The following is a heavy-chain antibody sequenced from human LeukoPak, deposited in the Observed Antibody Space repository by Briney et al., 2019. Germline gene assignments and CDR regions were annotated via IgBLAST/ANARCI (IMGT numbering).Heavy chain of an antibody. CDR3: ARWAYYDILTGYSPPGDF. Sequence: PSETLSLTCTVSGGSISSYYWSWIRQPPGKGLEWIGYIYYSGSTNYNPSLKSRVTISVDTSKNQFSLKLSSVTAADTAIYYCARWAYYDILTGYSPPGDFWGQGTLVTVSS. CDR2: IYYSGST. D-gene: IGHD3-9*01. V-gene: IGHV4-59*01. CDR1: GGSISSYY. J-gene: IGHJ4*02.